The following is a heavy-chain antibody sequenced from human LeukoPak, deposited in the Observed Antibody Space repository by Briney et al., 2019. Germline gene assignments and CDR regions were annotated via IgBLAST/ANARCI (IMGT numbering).Heavy chain of an antibody. Sequence: PGRSLRLSCAASGLTFSSYGMHWVRQAPGKGLEWVAVISYDGSNKYYADSVKGRFTISRDNSKNTLYLQMNSLRAEDTAVYYCAKDLAQGGPSSWGQGTLVTVSS. CDR1: GLTFSSYG. J-gene: IGHJ4*02. V-gene: IGHV3-30*18. CDR2: ISYDGSNK. CDR3: AKDLAQGGPSS. D-gene: IGHD3-16*01.